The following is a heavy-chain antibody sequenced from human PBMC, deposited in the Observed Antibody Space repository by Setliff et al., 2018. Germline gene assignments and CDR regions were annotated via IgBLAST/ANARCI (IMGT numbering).Heavy chain of an antibody. CDR2: IFPGDSDT. J-gene: IGHJ3*02. CDR3: ARRPGAAHAFDI. D-gene: IGHD6-13*01. Sequence: GASLKLSCKGSGYTFTNYWIGWVRQMPGKGLEWMGVIFPGDSDTIYSPSFQGQVTISADKSITTAFLQWSSLKASDTAMYYCARRPGAAHAFDIWGQGTMVTVSS. CDR1: GYTFTNYW. V-gene: IGHV5-51*01.